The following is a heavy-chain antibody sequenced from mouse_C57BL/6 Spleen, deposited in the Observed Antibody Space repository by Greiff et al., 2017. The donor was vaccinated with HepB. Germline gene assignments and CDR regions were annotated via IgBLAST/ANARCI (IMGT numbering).Heavy chain of an antibody. CDR2: IYPGDGDT. Sequence: QVQLKESGPELVKPGASVKISCKASGYAFSSSWMNWVKQRPGKGLEWIGRIYPGDGDTNYNGKFKGKATLTADKSSSTAYMQLSSLTSEDSAVYFCARSGGGYHWYFDVWGTGTTVTVSS. D-gene: IGHD2-2*01. V-gene: IGHV1-82*01. J-gene: IGHJ1*03. CDR3: ARSGGGYHWYFDV. CDR1: GYAFSSSW.